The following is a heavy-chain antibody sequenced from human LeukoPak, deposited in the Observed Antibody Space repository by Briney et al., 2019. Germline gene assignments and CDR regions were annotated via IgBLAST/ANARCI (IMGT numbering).Heavy chain of an antibody. CDR1: GGSFSGYY. CDR3: ARGRIAARPGWCEGRFDP. V-gene: IGHV4-34*01. J-gene: IGHJ5*02. CDR2: INHSGGT. Sequence: PSETLSLTCAVYGGSFSGYYWSWIRQPPGKGLEWIGEINHSGGTNYNPSLKSRVTISVDTSKNQFSLKLSSVTAADTAVYYCARGRIAARPGWCEGRFDPWGQGTLVTVSS. D-gene: IGHD6-6*01.